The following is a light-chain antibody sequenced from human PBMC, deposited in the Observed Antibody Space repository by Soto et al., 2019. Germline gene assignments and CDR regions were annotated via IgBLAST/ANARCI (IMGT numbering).Light chain of an antibody. J-gene: IGKJ1*01. V-gene: IGKV1-5*03. CDR3: QQYNSYWT. CDR1: QTISSW. Sequence: DIQMTQSPSTLSGSVGGRVTITCRASQTISSWLAWYQQKPGKAPKLLIYKASTLKSGVPSRFSGSGSGTEFTLTISSPRPDDFATYYCQQYNSYWTFGQGTKVDIK. CDR2: KAS.